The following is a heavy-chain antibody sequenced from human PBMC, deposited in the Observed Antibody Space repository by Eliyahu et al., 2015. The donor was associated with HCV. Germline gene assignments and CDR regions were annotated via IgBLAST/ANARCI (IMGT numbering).Heavy chain of an antibody. V-gene: IGHV4-59*01. D-gene: IGHD6-19*01. CDR2: IHYSGST. J-gene: IGHJ5*02. CDR3: ASGGGGIAVAGTGGWFDP. Sequence: QVQLQESGPGLVKPSXTLSLTCTXPGGPITTYYWSXXRQPPGKGLEWIGEIHYSGSTNYNPXLKSRVTISVDTSKNQFSLNLTSVTAADTAVYYCASGGGGIAVAGTGGWFDPWGQGTLVTVSS. CDR1: GGPITTYY.